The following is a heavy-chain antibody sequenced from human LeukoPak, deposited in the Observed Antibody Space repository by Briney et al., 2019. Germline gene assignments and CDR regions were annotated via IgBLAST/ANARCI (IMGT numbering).Heavy chain of an antibody. Sequence: PGGSLRLSCAASGFTFSDYYMSWILQAPGKGLEWVSYISSSSSYTNYADSVKGRFTISRDNAKNSLYLQMNSLRAEDTAVYYCARGDYGDYESEVSWGQGTLVTVSS. J-gene: IGHJ4*02. CDR3: ARGDYGDYESEVS. CDR1: GFTFSDYY. D-gene: IGHD4-17*01. V-gene: IGHV3-11*06. CDR2: ISSSSSYT.